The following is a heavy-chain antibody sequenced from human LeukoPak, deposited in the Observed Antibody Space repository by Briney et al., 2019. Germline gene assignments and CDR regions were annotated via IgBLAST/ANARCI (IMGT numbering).Heavy chain of an antibody. V-gene: IGHV1-18*01. CDR1: GYTFTDYG. D-gene: IGHD2-8*01. CDR3: ARDVTMADA. CDR2: ISVYNGNT. J-gene: IGHJ4*02. Sequence: ASVKVSCKASGYTFTDYGISWVRQAPGQGLEWMGWISVYNGNTNYAQKFQGRVTMTTDTSTTTAYMELRSLRSDDTAAYYCARDVTMADAWGQGTLVTVSS.